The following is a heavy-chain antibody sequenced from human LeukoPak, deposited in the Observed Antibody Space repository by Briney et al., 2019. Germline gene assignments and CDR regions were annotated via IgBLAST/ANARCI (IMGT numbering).Heavy chain of an antibody. D-gene: IGHD3-10*01. J-gene: IGHJ4*02. CDR2: ISYDGSNK. Sequence: GGSLRLSCAASGFTFSSYAMHWVRQAPGKGLEWVAVISYDGSNKYYADSVKGRFTISRDNSKNTLYLQMNSLRAEDTAVYYCAKLWFGPLLNYFDYWGQGTLVTVSS. CDR1: GFTFSSYA. CDR3: AKLWFGPLLNYFDY. V-gene: IGHV3-30*04.